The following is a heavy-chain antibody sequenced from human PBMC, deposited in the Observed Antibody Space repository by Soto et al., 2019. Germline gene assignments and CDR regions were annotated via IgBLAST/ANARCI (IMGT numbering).Heavy chain of an antibody. CDR1: GFTFSSYA. Sequence: LRLSCAASGFTFSSYAMNWVRQAPGKGLEWVSAISAGGGSTYYADSVKGRFTISRDNSKNTLYLQMNSLRVEDTAVYYCARHPERIAQIGWFDPWGQGTLVTVSS. CDR2: ISAGGGST. V-gene: IGHV3-23*01. J-gene: IGHJ5*02. D-gene: IGHD6-13*01. CDR3: ARHPERIAQIGWFDP.